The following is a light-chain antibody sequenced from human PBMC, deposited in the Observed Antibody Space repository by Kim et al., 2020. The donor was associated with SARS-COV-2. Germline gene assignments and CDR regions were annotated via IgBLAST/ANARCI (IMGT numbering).Light chain of an antibody. V-gene: IGLV3-25*03. J-gene: IGLJ2*01. Sequence: SYELTQPPSVSVFPGQTARITCSGDTLPKQYAYWYQQRPGQAPVMVIKKDTERPSGIPERFSGSSSGTTVTLTISGVQPEDEANYYCQSADTSGTLIFGEGTQLTVL. CDR3: QSADTSGTLI. CDR2: KDT. CDR1: TLPKQY.